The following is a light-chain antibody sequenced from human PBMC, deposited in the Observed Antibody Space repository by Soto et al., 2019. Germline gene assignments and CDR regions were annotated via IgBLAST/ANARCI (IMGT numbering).Light chain of an antibody. CDR1: QSVLYSSNNKNY. CDR2: WAS. J-gene: IGKJ2*01. V-gene: IGKV4-1*01. Sequence: DIVMTQSPASLAVSLGERATINCKSSQSVLYSSNNKNYLAWYQQKPGQPPKLLIYWASTRESGVPDRFSGSGSGTDFTLTISSLQAEDVAVYYCQQYYSTLTYTFGQGTKLEIK. CDR3: QQYYSTLTYT.